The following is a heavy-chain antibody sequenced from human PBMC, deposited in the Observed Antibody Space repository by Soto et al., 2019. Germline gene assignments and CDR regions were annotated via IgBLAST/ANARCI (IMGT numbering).Heavy chain of an antibody. CDR3: ARALVPSKRNYYYGMDV. CDR1: GGSISSGGYS. D-gene: IGHD1-26*01. J-gene: IGHJ6*02. V-gene: IGHV4-30-2*01. CDR2: IYHSGST. Sequence: SETLSPTCAVSGGSISSGGYSWSWIRQPPGKGLEWIGYIYHSGSTYYNPSLKSRVTISVDRSKNQFSLKLSSVTAADTAVYYCARALVPSKRNYYYGMDVWGQGTTVTVSS.